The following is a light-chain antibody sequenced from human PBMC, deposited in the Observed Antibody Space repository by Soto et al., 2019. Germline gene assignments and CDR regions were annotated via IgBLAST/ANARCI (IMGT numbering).Light chain of an antibody. Sequence: IVMTQSPDTLAVSPGETVTLSCRASQSLSDNLAWYQQKTGQPPRLLIFRASTRASGIPARFSGGGSGTEFTLTISRRQSADFAVYYCQQYGNWPPWTFGQGTRVEIK. CDR1: QSLSDN. CDR2: RAS. V-gene: IGKV3-15*01. CDR3: QQYGNWPPWT. J-gene: IGKJ1*01.